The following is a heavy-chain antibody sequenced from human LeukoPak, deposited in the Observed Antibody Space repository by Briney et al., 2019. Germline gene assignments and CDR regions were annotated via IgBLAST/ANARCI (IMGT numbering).Heavy chain of an antibody. V-gene: IGHV4-59*01. D-gene: IGHD2-2*01. CDR3: ARFRGRVVPARGFDP. CDR2: IYYSGST. J-gene: IGHJ5*02. Sequence: PSETLSLTCTVSGGSISSYYWSWIRQPPGKGLEWIGYIYYSGSTNYNPSLKSRVTISVDTSKNQFSLKLGSVTAADTAVYYCARFRGRVVPARGFDPWGQGTLVTVSS. CDR1: GGSISSYY.